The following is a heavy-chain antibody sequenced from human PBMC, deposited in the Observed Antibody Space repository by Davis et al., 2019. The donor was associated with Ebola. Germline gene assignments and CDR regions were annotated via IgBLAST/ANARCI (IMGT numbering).Heavy chain of an antibody. CDR3: AKDKNYDFWSGYPHDAFDI. D-gene: IGHD3-3*01. J-gene: IGHJ3*02. CDR2: ISGSGGST. Sequence: PGGSLRLSCAASGFTFSSYAMGWVRQAPGKGLEWVSAISGSGGSTYYADSVKGRFTISRDNSKNTLYLQMNSLRAEDTAIYYCAKDKNYDFWSGYPHDAFDIWDQGTMVTVSS. CDR1: GFTFSSYA. V-gene: IGHV3-23*01.